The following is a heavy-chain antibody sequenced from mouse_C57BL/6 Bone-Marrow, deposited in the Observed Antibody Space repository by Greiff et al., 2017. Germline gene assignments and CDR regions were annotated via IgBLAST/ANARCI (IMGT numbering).Heavy chain of an antibody. CDR3: TREDLLLRYYFDY. CDR1: GYSFTDYN. J-gene: IGHJ2*01. Sequence: VQLQQSGPELVKPGASVKISCKASGYSFTDYNMNWVKQSNGKSLEWIGVFNPNYGTTSYNQKFKGKATLTVDKSSSPAYMQLNSLTSDDSADYCGTREDLLLRYYFDYWGQGTTLTVSS. CDR2: FNPNYGTT. D-gene: IGHD1-1*01. V-gene: IGHV1-39*01.